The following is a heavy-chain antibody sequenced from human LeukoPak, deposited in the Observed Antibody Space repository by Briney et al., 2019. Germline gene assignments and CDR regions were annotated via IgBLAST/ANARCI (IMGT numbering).Heavy chain of an antibody. CDR1: GGSISSYY. Sequence: SETLSLTCTVSGGSISSYYWSWIRQPAGKGLEWIGRIYTSGSTNYNPSLKSRVTMSVDTSKNQFSPKLSSVTAADTAVYYCARDGDYGDYGWFDPWGQGTLVTVSS. CDR2: IYTSGST. V-gene: IGHV4-4*07. D-gene: IGHD4-17*01. CDR3: ARDGDYGDYGWFDP. J-gene: IGHJ5*02.